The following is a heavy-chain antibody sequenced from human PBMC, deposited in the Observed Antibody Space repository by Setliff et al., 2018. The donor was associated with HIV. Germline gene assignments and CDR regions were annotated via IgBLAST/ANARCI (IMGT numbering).Heavy chain of an antibody. CDR1: GFTFSNYA. CDR2: ISGSGDTT. J-gene: IGHJ4*02. D-gene: IGHD5-18*01. CDR3: AKDPRGYNYGFPDFDY. Sequence: GGSLRLSCAASGFTFSNYAMTWVRQAPGKGLEWVSGISGSGDTTNYADSVKGRFTISRDNSKNTLYLQMNSLRAEDPAVYYCAKDPRGYNYGFPDFDYWGQGTLVTVS. V-gene: IGHV3-23*01.